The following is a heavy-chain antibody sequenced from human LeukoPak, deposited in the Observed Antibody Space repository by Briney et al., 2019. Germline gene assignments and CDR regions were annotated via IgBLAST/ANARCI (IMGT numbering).Heavy chain of an antibody. CDR2: ISGSGGST. D-gene: IGHD3-3*01. J-gene: IGHJ4*02. V-gene: IGHV3-23*01. CDR3: AKEQFLEWLLTEYYFDY. Sequence: GGSLRLSCAASGFTFSSYAMSWVRQAPGKGLEWVSAISGSGGSTYYADSVKGRFTISRDNSKNTLYLQMNSLRAEDTAVYYCAKEQFLEWLLTEYYFDYWGQGTLITVSS. CDR1: GFTFSSYA.